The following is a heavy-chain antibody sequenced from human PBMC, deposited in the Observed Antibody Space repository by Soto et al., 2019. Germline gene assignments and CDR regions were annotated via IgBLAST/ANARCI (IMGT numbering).Heavy chain of an antibody. J-gene: IGHJ6*02. V-gene: IGHV4-34*01. CDR1: GGSFSGYY. D-gene: IGHD6-13*01. CDR2: INHSGST. CDR3: ARGRGQLVLRPHYYYYGMDV. Sequence: SETLSLTCAVYGGSFSGYYWRWIRQPPGKGLEWIGEINHSGSTNYNPSLKSRVTISVDTSKNQFSLKLSSVTAADTAVYYCARGRGQLVLRPHYYYYGMDVWGQGTTVTVSS.